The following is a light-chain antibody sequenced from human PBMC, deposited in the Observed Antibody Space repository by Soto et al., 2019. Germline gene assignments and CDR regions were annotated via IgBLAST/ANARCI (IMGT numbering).Light chain of an antibody. J-gene: IGKJ2*01. V-gene: IGKV3-20*01. Sequence: EIVLTQSPGTLPLSPGERAILSCRASQSVSSSYLAWYQQKPGQAPGPLIYGASTRATGIPDRFSGSGSGTDFTLTISRLEPEDFAVYYCQQYGSSPFTFGQGTKLQIK. CDR3: QQYGSSPFT. CDR2: GAS. CDR1: QSVSSSY.